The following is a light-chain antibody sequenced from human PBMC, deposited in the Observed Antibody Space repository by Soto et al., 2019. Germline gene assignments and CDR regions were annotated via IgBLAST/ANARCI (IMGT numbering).Light chain of an antibody. V-gene: IGKV3-15*01. Sequence: EIVSTQSPATLSLSPGERATLSCRASQSVSILLAWYQQKPGQAPRLXIHGATTRATGIPARFSGSGSGTELTITISSLQSEDGEVYDCQQYNNWPRTFGQGTKVDIK. J-gene: IGKJ1*01. CDR1: QSVSIL. CDR2: GAT. CDR3: QQYNNWPRT.